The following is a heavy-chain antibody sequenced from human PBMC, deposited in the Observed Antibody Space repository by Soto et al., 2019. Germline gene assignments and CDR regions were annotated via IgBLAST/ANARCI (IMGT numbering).Heavy chain of an antibody. CDR3: ARYYYGSGSYSGGNWFDP. V-gene: IGHV1-8*01. D-gene: IGHD3-10*01. Sequence: QVQLVQSGAEVKKPGASVKVSCKASGYTFTSYDINWVRQSTGQGLEWMGCMNPNSGNTGYAQKFQGRVTMTRNTSISTAYMELSSLRSEDTAVYYCARYYYGSGSYSGGNWFDPWGQGTLVTVSS. J-gene: IGHJ5*02. CDR1: GYTFTSYD. CDR2: MNPNSGNT.